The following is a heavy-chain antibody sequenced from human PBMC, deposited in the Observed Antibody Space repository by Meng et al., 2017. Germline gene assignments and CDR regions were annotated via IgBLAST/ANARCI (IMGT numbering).Heavy chain of an antibody. J-gene: IGHJ4*02. CDR2: IYYSGST. Sequence: VSLRLSSTVSGGSISSYYWSWIRQPPGKGLEWIGYIYYSGSTNYNPSLKSRVTISVDTSKNQFSLKLSSVTAADTAVYYCARKGPHSGYDSYYFDYWGQGTLVTVSS. CDR1: GGSISSYY. D-gene: IGHD5-12*01. CDR3: ARKGPHSGYDSYYFDY. V-gene: IGHV4-59*01.